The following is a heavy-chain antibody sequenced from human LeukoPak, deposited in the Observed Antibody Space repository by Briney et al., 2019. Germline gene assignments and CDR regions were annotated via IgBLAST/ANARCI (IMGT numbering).Heavy chain of an antibody. CDR1: GGTFSSYA. CDR2: IIPIFGTA. V-gene: IGHV1-69*06. J-gene: IGHJ6*03. CDR3: ARGYCSSTSCYFRHYYYMDV. Sequence: SVKVSCKASGGTFSSYAISWVRQAPGQGLEWMGGIIPIFGTANYAQKFQGRVTITADKSTSTAYMELSSLRSEDTAVYYCARGYCSSTSCYFRHYYYMDVWGKGTTVTVSS. D-gene: IGHD2-2*01.